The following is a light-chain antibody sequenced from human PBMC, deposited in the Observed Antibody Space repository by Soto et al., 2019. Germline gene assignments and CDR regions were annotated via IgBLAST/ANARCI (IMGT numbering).Light chain of an antibody. V-gene: IGKV3-15*01. CDR3: QQYNNWPPVYT. CDR2: GAA. J-gene: IGKJ2*01. Sequence: EIVMTQSPATLSVSPGERATLSCRASQSITSNLAWYQQKPGQARRLLIFGAATRATGIPARFSGSGSGTEFTLTISSLQSEDFAVYYCQQYNNWPPVYTFGQGTKLEIK. CDR1: QSITSN.